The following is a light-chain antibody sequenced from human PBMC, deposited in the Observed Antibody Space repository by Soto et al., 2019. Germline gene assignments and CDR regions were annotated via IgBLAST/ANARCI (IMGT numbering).Light chain of an antibody. J-gene: IGKJ2*01. CDR1: QGIRTE. CDR3: LQDYNYPRT. V-gene: IGKV1-6*01. Sequence: AIQMTQSPSSQSASVGDRVAITCRASQGIRTELAWYQQKAGKAPQLLIFAATSLQSGVPSRFSGSGSGTDFTLTITSLQPEDFATYYCLQDYNYPRTFGQGTKLQIK. CDR2: AAT.